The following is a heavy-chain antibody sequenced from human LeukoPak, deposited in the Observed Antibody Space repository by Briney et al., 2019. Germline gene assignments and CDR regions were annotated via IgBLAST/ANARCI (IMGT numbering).Heavy chain of an antibody. CDR3: ARDRGSSGWYEVDY. CDR1: GFTFSSYS. CDR2: ISSSSTI. J-gene: IGHJ4*02. Sequence: PGGSLRLSCAASGFTFSSYSMNWVRQAPGKGLEWVSYISSSSTIYYADSVKGRFTISRDNAKNSLYLQMNSLRDEDTAVYYCARDRGSSGWYEVDYWGQGTLVTVSS. V-gene: IGHV3-48*02. D-gene: IGHD6-19*01.